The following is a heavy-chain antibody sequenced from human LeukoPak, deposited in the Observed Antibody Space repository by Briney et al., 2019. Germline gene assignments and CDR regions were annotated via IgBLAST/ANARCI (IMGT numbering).Heavy chain of an antibody. J-gene: IGHJ4*02. V-gene: IGHV3-33*06. D-gene: IGHD5-12*01. CDR3: AKGASGYGDSDY. CDR1: GHTFRNHG. CDR2: IWGGGSRI. Sequence: PGGSLRFSCATSGHTFRNHGVHWVRQASGKGLEWVAVIWGGGSRIYYADSVKGRFTISRDDSKNTLYLQMNGLRADDTALYYCAKGASGYGDSDYWGQGTLVTVSS.